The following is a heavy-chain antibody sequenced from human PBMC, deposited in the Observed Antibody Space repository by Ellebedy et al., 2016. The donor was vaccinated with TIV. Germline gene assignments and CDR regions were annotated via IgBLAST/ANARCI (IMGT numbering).Heavy chain of an antibody. CDR3: ARDFGEKAYYYYGMDV. V-gene: IGHV1-18*01. J-gene: IGHJ6*02. CDR2: ISAYNGNT. Sequence: ASVKVSXXASGYTFTSYGISWVRQAPGQGLEWMGWISAYNGNTNYAQKLQGRVTTTTDTSTSTAYMELRSLRSDDTAVYYCARDFGEKAYYYYGMDVWGQGTTVTVSS. D-gene: IGHD3-3*01. CDR1: GYTFTSYG.